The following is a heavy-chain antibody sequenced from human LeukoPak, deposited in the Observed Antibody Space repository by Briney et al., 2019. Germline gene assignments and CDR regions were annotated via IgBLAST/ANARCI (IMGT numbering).Heavy chain of an antibody. Sequence: PGGSLRLSCAASGFTVSSNYMSWVRQAPGKGLEWVAVISYEGSNKYYADSVKGRFTISRDNSKNTLYLQMNSLRAEDAAVYYCARAGGSGSYWNDNCFDPWGQGTLVTVSS. V-gene: IGHV3-30*03. CDR1: GFTVSSNY. CDR3: ARAGGSGSYWNDNCFDP. J-gene: IGHJ5*02. CDR2: ISYEGSNK. D-gene: IGHD1-26*01.